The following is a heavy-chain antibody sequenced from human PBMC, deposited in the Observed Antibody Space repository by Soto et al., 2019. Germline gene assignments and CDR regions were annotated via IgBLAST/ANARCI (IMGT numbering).Heavy chain of an antibody. CDR3: AKLSQIDGIVVVITTDAFDI. CDR2: ISGSGGST. J-gene: IGHJ3*02. CDR1: GFTFSSYA. D-gene: IGHD3-22*01. V-gene: IGHV3-23*01. Sequence: EVQLLESGGGLVQPGGSLRLSCAASGFTFSSYAMSWVRQAPGKGLEWVSAISGSGGSTYYADSVKGRFTISRDNSKNTLYLQMNSLRAEDTDVYYCAKLSQIDGIVVVITTDAFDIWGQGTMVTVSS.